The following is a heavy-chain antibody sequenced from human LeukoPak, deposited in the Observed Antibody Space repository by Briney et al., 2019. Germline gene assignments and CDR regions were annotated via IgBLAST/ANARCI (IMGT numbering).Heavy chain of an antibody. Sequence: TGGSLRLSCAASGFTFSSYSMNWVRQAPGKGLEWVSYISSSSSTIYYADSVKGRFTISRDNAENSLYLQMNSLRAEDTAVYYCTRIIRLSSSSWYFGYWGQGTLVTVSS. J-gene: IGHJ4*02. CDR3: TRIIRLSSSSWYFGY. D-gene: IGHD6-13*01. CDR2: ISSSSSTI. CDR1: GFTFSSYS. V-gene: IGHV3-48*04.